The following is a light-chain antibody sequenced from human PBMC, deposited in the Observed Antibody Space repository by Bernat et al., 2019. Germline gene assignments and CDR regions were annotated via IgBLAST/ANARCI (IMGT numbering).Light chain of an antibody. CDR1: QSVNSW. Sequence: DIQMTQSPSALSASVGDRVTITCRASQSVNSWLAWYQQKPGKAPKLLIYKASTLESGVPSRFSGSGSGTEFTLTINSLQPDDFGTYYCQQYNSYVAFGGGTKVEIQ. CDR2: KAS. CDR3: QQYNSYVA. J-gene: IGKJ4*01. V-gene: IGKV1-5*03.